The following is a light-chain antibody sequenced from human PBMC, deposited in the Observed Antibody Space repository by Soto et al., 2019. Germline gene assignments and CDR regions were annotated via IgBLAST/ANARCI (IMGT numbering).Light chain of an antibody. Sequence: EIVLTQSPGTLSLSPGERATLSCRASQSVSSSYLAWYQQKPGQAPRLLIYHASSRATGIPDRFSGSGSGTDFTLTISRLEPEDFAAFYCQQYASSPLTFGGGTKVEIK. CDR1: QSVSSSY. V-gene: IGKV3-20*01. CDR3: QQYASSPLT. CDR2: HAS. J-gene: IGKJ4*01.